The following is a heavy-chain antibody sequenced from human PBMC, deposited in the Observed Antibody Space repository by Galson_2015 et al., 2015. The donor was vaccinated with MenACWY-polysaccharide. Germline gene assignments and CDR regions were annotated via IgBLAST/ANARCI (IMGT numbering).Heavy chain of an antibody. J-gene: IGHJ3*01. CDR2: IYWDGDN. V-gene: IGHV2-5*02. D-gene: IGHD3-16*01. Sequence: GKALEWLAVIYWDGDNRYSPSLRSRLTVTKDTSKNQVVLTMTNMDPVDTATYYCAHVMITFGGVIGDDAFDVWGQGTMVTVSS. CDR3: AHVMITFGGVIGDDAFDV.